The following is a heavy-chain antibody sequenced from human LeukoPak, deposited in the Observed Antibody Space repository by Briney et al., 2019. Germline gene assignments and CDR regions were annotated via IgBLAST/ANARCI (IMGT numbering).Heavy chain of an antibody. CDR1: GGSFSGYY. Sequence: SESLSLTCAVYGGSFSGYYWSWVRQPPGKGLEWIGEINHSGSTNYNPSLKSRVTISVDTSKNQFSLKLRSVTAADAAVYYCARSRYDYVWGSYRYYYLDYWGQGTLVSVSS. CDR3: ARSRYDYVWGSYRYYYLDY. J-gene: IGHJ4*02. CDR2: INHSGST. D-gene: IGHD3-16*02. V-gene: IGHV4-34*01.